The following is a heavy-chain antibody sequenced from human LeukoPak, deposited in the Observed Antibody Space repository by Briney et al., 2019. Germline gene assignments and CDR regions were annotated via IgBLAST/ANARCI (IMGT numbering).Heavy chain of an antibody. J-gene: IGHJ1*01. CDR3: ARADPLVIAQPPYFQH. D-gene: IGHD2-21*01. V-gene: IGHV4-30-4*08. CDR1: GGSISSGDYY. Sequence: SETLSLTCTVSGGSISSGDYYWSWIRPPPGKGLEWIGYIYYSGSTYYNPSLKSRVTISVDTSKNQFSLKLSSVTAADTAVYYCARADPLVIAQPPYFQHWGQGTLVTVSS. CDR2: IYYSGST.